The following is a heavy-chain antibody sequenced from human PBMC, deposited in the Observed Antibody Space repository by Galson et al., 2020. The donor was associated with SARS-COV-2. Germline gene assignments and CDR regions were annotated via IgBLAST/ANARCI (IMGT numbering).Heavy chain of an antibody. J-gene: IGHJ6*02. CDR1: GFTFSRYA. D-gene: IGHD4-17*01. CDR2: ISGSGTTT. Sequence: GGSLRLSCAASGFTFSRYAMSWVRQAPGKGLEWVSSISGSGTTTWYADSVKGRSTISRDNSKDTLYLQMSSLRAEDTAVYYCANGHGDYVIYYYYGMDVWGQGTTVTVSS. V-gene: IGHV3-23*01. CDR3: ANGHGDYVIYYYYGMDV.